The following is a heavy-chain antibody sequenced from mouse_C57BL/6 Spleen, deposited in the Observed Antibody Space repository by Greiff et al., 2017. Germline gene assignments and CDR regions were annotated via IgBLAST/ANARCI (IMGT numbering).Heavy chain of an antibody. CDR3: ARNYYGNYGDYFDY. V-gene: IGHV1-76*01. CDR2: IYPGSGNT. J-gene: IGHJ2*01. Sequence: QVQLQQSGAELVRPGASVKLSCKASGYTFTDYYINWVKQRPGQGLEWIARIYPGSGNTYYNEKFKGKATLTAEKSSSTAYMQLSSLTSEDSAVYFCARNYYGNYGDYFDYWGQGTTLTVSS. CDR1: GYTFTDYY. D-gene: IGHD2-1*01.